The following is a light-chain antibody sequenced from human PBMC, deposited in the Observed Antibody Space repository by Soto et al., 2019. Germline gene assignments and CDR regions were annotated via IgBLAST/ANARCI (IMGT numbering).Light chain of an antibody. V-gene: IGKV1-27*01. CDR2: SAS. CDR1: QDIRNY. Sequence: DIQMTQSPSSLSASVGDRVTMTCRASQDIRNYVAWYQQKPGEVPKALIYSASTLQSGIPSRFSGGGFGTDFTRTSSSLRPEDAAPYYCQRYHSALLTIGPGTKLDLK. J-gene: IGKJ3*01. CDR3: QRYHSALLT.